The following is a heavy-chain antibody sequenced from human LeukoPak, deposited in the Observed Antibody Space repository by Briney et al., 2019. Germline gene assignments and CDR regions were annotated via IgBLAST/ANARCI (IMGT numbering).Heavy chain of an antibody. CDR3: ARDAMVRGVLIDY. CDR1: GFTFGTYS. CDR2: ISSSSSYI. V-gene: IGHV3-21*01. D-gene: IGHD3-10*01. Sequence: GGSLRLSCAASGFTFGTYSMNWVCQAPGKGLEWVSSISSSSSYIYYADSVKGRFTISRDNAKNSLFLQMSSLRAEDTAVYYCARDAMVRGVLIDYWGQGTLVTVSS. J-gene: IGHJ4*02.